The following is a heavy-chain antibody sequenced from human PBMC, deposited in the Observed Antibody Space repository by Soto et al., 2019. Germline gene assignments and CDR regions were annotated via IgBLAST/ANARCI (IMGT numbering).Heavy chain of an antibody. CDR1: GFTFTSYC. V-gene: IGHV1-46*01. CDR2: INPSGGST. CDR3: ATYYCAREGSSGWPFDY. Sequence: QVQLVQSGAEVKKPGASVKVSCKTSGFTFTSYCMHWVRQAPGQGLEWMGIINPSGGSTSYAQKFQGRVTMTRDTSTSTAYMEMSSLRYEDTAMYYCATYYCAREGSSGWPFDYWGQGTLVTVSS. D-gene: IGHD6-19*01. J-gene: IGHJ4*02.